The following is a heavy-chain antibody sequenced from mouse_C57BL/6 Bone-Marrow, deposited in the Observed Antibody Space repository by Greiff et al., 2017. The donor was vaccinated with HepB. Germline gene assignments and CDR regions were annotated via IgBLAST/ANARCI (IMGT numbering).Heavy chain of an antibody. CDR1: GFNIKDDY. D-gene: IGHD1-1*01. Sequence: VQLKESGAELVRPGASVKLSCTASGFNIKDDYMHWVKQRPEQGLEWIGWIDPENGDTEYASKFQGKATITADTSSNTAYLQLSSLTSEDTAVYYCTVITTVVAPDYWGQGTTLTVSS. V-gene: IGHV14-4*01. CDR2: IDPENGDT. CDR3: TVITTVVAPDY. J-gene: IGHJ2*01.